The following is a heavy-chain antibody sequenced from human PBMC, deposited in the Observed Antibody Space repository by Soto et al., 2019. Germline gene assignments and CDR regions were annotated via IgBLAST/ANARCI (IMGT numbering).Heavy chain of an antibody. V-gene: IGHV4-31*03. Sequence: SETLSLTCTVSGGSISSGGYYWSWIRQHPGKGLEWIGYIYYSGSTYYNPSLKSRVTISVDTSKNQFSLKLSSVTAADTAVYYCARLHVAKAPGMGVTLFDYWGQGTLVTVSS. CDR3: ARLHVAKAPGMGVTLFDY. CDR2: IYYSGST. J-gene: IGHJ4*02. CDR1: GGSISSGGYY. D-gene: IGHD5-12*01.